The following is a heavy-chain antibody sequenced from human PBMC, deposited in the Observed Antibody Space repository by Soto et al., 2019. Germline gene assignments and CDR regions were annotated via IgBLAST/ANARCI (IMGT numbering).Heavy chain of an antibody. V-gene: IGHV3-23*01. J-gene: IGHJ4*02. CDR3: AKARYTDGSYQFDY. Sequence: EVRLLESGGALVQPGGSLRLSCAASGFTFSSYAMSWVRQAPGKGLEWVSVITGSGGSTKYADSVIGRFTISRDNSKNTLFLQMNSLRAEDAAVYYCAKARYTDGSYQFDYWGQGTLVTVSS. CDR2: ITGSGGST. D-gene: IGHD2-2*02. CDR1: GFTFSSYA.